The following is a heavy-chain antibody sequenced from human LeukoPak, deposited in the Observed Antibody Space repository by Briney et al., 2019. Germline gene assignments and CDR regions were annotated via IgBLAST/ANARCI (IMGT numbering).Heavy chain of an antibody. Sequence: GESLKISCQGSGYSFTSYWIGWVRQMPGKGLEWMGIIYPGDSDTRYSPSFQGQVTISADKSISTAYLQWSSLKASDTAMYYCARRSGSRGYYYYYYGMDVWGQGTTVTVS. J-gene: IGHJ6*02. V-gene: IGHV5-51*01. CDR2: IYPGDSDT. CDR1: GYSFTSYW. D-gene: IGHD5-18*01. CDR3: ARRSGSRGYYYYYYGMDV.